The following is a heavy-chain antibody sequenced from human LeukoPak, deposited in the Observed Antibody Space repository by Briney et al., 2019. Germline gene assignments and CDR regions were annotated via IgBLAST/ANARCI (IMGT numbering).Heavy chain of an antibody. V-gene: IGHV3-23*01. CDR1: GFTFSSYA. D-gene: IGHD7-27*01. CDR3: ARGIVNWGKYYFDY. Sequence: GGSLRLTCAASGFTFSSYAMSWVRQAPGKGLEWVSAISGSGGSTYYADSVKGRFTISRDNSKNTLHLQMNSLRAEDTAVYYCARGIVNWGKYYFDYWGQGTLVTVSS. CDR2: ISGSGGST. J-gene: IGHJ4*02.